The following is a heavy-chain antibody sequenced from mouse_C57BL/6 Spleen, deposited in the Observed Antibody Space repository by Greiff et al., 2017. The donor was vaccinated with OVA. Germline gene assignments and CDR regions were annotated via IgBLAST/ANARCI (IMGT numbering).Heavy chain of an antibody. J-gene: IGHJ1*03. Sequence: QVQLKQSGAELVRPGASVTLSCKASGYTFTDYEMHWVKQTPVHGLEWIGAIDPETGGTAYNQKFKGKAILTADKSSSTAYMELRSLTSEDSAVYYCTRDPTTVVARYFDVWGTGTTVTVSS. V-gene: IGHV1-15*01. CDR2: IDPETGGT. CDR1: GYTFTDYE. CDR3: TRDPTTVVARYFDV. D-gene: IGHD1-1*01.